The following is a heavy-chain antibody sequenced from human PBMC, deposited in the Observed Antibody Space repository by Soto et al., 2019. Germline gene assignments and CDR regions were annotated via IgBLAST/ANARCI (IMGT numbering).Heavy chain of an antibody. CDR2: IIPIFGTA. D-gene: IGHD2-2*01. Sequence: GASVKVSCKASGGTFSSYAISWVRQAPGQGLEWMGGIIPIFGTANYAQKFQGRVTITADESTSTAYMELSSLRSEDTAVYYCAISLGYCSSTSCYDPYYYGMDVWGQGTTVTVSS. CDR1: GGTFSSYA. J-gene: IGHJ6*02. CDR3: AISLGYCSSTSCYDPYYYGMDV. V-gene: IGHV1-69*13.